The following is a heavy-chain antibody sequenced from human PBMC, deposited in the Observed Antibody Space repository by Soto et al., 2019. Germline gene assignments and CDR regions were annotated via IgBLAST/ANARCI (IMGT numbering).Heavy chain of an antibody. CDR1: GFSFSSYA. D-gene: IGHD3-3*01. CDR3: ASAGGCGFNLIFFFDY. V-gene: IGHV3-30-3*01. J-gene: IGHJ4*02. CDR2: ISYGGTNK. Sequence: LRLSCAASGFSFSSYAMHWVRQAPGKGLEWVASISYGGTNKYYADSVKGRFTISRDNSENTLYLQMNSLRPEDTAVFYCASAGGCGFNLIFFFDYWGRGTRVTVYS.